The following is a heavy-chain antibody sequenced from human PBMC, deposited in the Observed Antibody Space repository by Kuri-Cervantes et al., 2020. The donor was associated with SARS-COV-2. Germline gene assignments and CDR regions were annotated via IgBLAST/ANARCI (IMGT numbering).Heavy chain of an antibody. CDR1: GYVFINYF. CDR3: ARVRIVVVIDAFDI. Sequence: ASVKVSCKTSGYVFINYFMHWVRQAPGQGLEWMGWINPNSGGTNYAQKFQGRVTMTRDTSISTAYMELSRLRSDDTAVYYCARVRIVVVIDAFDIWGQGTMVTVSS. J-gene: IGHJ3*02. D-gene: IGHD3-22*01. V-gene: IGHV1-2*02. CDR2: INPNSGGT.